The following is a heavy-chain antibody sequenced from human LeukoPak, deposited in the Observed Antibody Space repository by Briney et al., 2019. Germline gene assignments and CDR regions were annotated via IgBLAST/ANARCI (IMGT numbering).Heavy chain of an antibody. CDR3: ARASMVVTANYFDY. J-gene: IGHJ4*02. CDR1: GITFSAFG. Sequence: GGSLRLSCAVSGITFSAFGMHWVRQAPGKGLEWVALIWYDGSNTYYADSVKGRFTISRDNSKNTLYLQMNSLRAEDTAVYYCARASMVVTANYFDYWGQGTLVTVSA. D-gene: IGHD2-21*02. CDR2: IWYDGSNT. V-gene: IGHV3-33*01.